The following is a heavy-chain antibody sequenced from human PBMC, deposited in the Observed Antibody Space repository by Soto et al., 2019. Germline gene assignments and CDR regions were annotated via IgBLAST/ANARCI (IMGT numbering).Heavy chain of an antibody. Sequence: GGSLRLSCAASGFPFSDYYMSWIRQAPGKGLEWVSYIRGTNNYIDYADSVKGRFTISRDNAKNSLYLQMNSLRAEDTAVYYCARVHTVVTPRYFDYWGQGILVTVSS. V-gene: IGHV3-11*06. D-gene: IGHD2-21*02. CDR2: IRGTNNYI. CDR3: ARVHTVVTPRYFDY. CDR1: GFPFSDYY. J-gene: IGHJ4*02.